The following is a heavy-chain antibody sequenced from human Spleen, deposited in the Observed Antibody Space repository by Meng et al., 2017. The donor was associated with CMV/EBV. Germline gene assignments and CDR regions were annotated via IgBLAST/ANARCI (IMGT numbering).Heavy chain of an antibody. CDR1: GGSISSYY. CDR2: IYYSGST. D-gene: IGHD6-13*01. J-gene: IGHJ4*02. CDR3: ARMYSSSSGY. V-gene: IGHV4-59*08. Sequence: SETLSLTCTVSGGSISSYYWSWIRQPPGKGLEWIGYIYYSGSTNYNPSLKSRVTISVDTSKNQFSLKLSSVTAADTAVYYCARMYSSSSGYWGQGTLVTVSS.